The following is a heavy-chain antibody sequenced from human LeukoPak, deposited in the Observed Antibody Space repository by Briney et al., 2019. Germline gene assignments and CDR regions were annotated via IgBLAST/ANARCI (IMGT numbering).Heavy chain of an antibody. D-gene: IGHD6-13*01. Sequence: GGSLRLSCAASGFTFSSFGMNWVRQAPGKGLEWVSVISGSGGTTNYADSVKGRFTISRDNSKNMLYLQMNSLRAEDTAVYYCAKGRTGYIPDYWGQGTPVTVSS. CDR1: GFTFSSFG. CDR3: AKGRTGYIPDY. J-gene: IGHJ4*02. CDR2: ISGSGGTT. V-gene: IGHV3-23*01.